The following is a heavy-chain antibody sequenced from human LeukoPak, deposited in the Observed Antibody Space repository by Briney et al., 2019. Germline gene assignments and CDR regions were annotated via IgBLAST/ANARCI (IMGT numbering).Heavy chain of an antibody. V-gene: IGHV4-34*01. Sequence: PSETLSLTCAVYGGSFSGYYWSWIRQPPGKGLEWIGEINHSGSTNYNPSLKSRVTISVDTSKNQFSLKLSSVTAADTAVYYCARVRSSSWYRVTPGFDPWGQGTLVTVSS. CDR3: ARVRSSSWYRVTPGFDP. CDR1: GGSFSGYY. D-gene: IGHD6-13*01. CDR2: INHSGST. J-gene: IGHJ5*02.